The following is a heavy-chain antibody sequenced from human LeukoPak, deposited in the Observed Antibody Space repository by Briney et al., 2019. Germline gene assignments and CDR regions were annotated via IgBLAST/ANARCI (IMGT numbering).Heavy chain of an antibody. V-gene: IGHV4-34*01. CDR2: INNSGST. D-gene: IGHD3-16*01. CDR1: GASFSDSY. J-gene: IGHJ4*02. CDR3: ARGRYGPRLGN. Sequence: PSETLSLTCAVYGASFSDSYWSWIRQSPEKGLEWIGEINNSGSTSYNPSLNSRVIMSVDRSKNQFSLRLTSVTAAVTAVYYCARGRYGPRLGNWGQGTLVTVSS.